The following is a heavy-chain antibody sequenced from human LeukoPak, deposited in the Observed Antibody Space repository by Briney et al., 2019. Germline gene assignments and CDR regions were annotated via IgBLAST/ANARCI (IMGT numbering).Heavy chain of an antibody. D-gene: IGHD2/OR15-2a*01. CDR3: AGHHPRNTVDF. CDR1: GGSISSGGYY. J-gene: IGHJ4*02. V-gene: IGHV4-61*08. Sequence: SQTLSLTCTVSGGSISSGGYYWSWIRQPPGKGLEWIAYISDIGSINYNPSLKSRVTISLDTSKNQFSLKLSSVTAADTAVYYCAGHHPRNTVDFWGQGTLVTVPS. CDR2: ISDIGSI.